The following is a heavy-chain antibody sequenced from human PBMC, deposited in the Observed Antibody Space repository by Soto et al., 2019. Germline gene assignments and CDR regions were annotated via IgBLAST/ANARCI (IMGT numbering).Heavy chain of an antibody. Sequence: SETLSLTCAVYGGSFSGYYWSWIRQPPGKGLEWIGEINHSGGTNYNPSLKSRVTISVDTSKNQFSLKLSSVTAADTAVYYCASGRIVVVPAAKYSSSSGMGYYYYYYGMDVWGQGTTVTVSS. D-gene: IGHD2-2*01. CDR2: INHSGGT. CDR1: GGSFSGYY. V-gene: IGHV4-34*01. J-gene: IGHJ6*02. CDR3: ASGRIVVVPAAKYSSSSGMGYYYYYYGMDV.